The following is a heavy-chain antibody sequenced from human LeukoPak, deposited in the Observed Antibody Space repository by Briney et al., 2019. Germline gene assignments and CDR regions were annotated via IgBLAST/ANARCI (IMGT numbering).Heavy chain of an antibody. D-gene: IGHD1-26*01. J-gene: IGHJ4*02. CDR2: INPNSGGT. V-gene: IGHV1-2*02. CDR1: GYTFTGYY. Sequence: ASVKVSCKASGYTFTGYYMHRVRQAPGQGLEWMGWINPNSGGTNYAQKFQGRVTMTRDTSISTAYMELSRLRSDDTAVYYCARSNQAYSGSYSVDYWGQGTLVTVSS. CDR3: ARSNQAYSGSYSVDY.